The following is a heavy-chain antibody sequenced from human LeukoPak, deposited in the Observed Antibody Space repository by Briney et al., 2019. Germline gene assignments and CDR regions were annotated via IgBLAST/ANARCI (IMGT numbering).Heavy chain of an antibody. CDR3: ARGYSSSWYPAHFDY. Sequence: GASVKVSCKASGGTFSSYAISWVRQAPRQGLEWMGGIIPIFGTANYAQKFQGRVTITADESTSTAYMELSSLRSEDTAVYYCARGYSSSWYPAHFDYWGQGTLVTVSS. V-gene: IGHV1-69*13. CDR2: IIPIFGTA. D-gene: IGHD6-13*01. J-gene: IGHJ4*02. CDR1: GGTFSSYA.